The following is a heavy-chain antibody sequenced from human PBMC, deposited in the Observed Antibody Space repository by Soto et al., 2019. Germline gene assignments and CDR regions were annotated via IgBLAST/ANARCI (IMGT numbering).Heavy chain of an antibody. CDR1: GYTFTGYY. CDR3: ARGGVVVVAAPRDFDY. Sequence: QVQLVQSGAEVKKPGASVKVSCKASGYTFTGYYMHWVRQAPGQGLEWMGWINPNSGGTSYAKKCQGVFTVTRYTSISTAYRERRSVRSDGTAVYYCARGGVVVVAAPRDFDYWGQGPLVTVSS. D-gene: IGHD2-15*01. J-gene: IGHJ4*02. V-gene: IGHV1-2*02. CDR2: INPNSGGT.